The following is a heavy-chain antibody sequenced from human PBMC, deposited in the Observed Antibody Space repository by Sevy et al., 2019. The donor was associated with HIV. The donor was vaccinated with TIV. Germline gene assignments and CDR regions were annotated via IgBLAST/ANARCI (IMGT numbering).Heavy chain of an antibody. J-gene: IGHJ6*03. D-gene: IGHD3-22*01. Sequence: SETLSLTCTVSGGSISSYYWSWIRQPPGKGLEWIGYIYYSGSTNYNPSLKSRVTISVDTSKNQFSLKLSSVTAADTAVYYCARVSYYYDSSGLNCYYYMDVWGKGTTVTVSS. CDR1: GGSISSYY. CDR2: IYYSGST. CDR3: ARVSYYYDSSGLNCYYYMDV. V-gene: IGHV4-59*01.